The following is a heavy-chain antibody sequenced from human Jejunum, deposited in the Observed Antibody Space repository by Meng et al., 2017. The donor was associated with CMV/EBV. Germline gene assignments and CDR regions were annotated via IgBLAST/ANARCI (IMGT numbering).Heavy chain of an antibody. J-gene: IGHJ4*02. V-gene: IGHV1-2*06. D-gene: IGHD3-9*01. Sequence: VLLVQSGAEVKKPGASVKVSCKTSGYTFTGYFIHWVRQAPGQGLEWMGRINPNAAATDYAQKFQGRVTMIGDTSTNTVYLEMNSLRSGDTAVYYCARRHDIDLFFDYWGQGSLVTVSS. CDR1: GYTFTGYF. CDR3: ARRHDIDLFFDY. CDR2: INPNAAAT.